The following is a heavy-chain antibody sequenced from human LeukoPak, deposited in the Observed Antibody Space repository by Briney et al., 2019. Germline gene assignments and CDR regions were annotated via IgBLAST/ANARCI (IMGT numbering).Heavy chain of an antibody. Sequence: GGSLRLSCAASGFTFDDYAMHWVRQAPGKGLEWVSGISWNSGSIGYADSVKGRFTISRDNAKNSLYLQMNSLRAEDTALYYCAREAKSDAFHIWGQGTMVTVSS. J-gene: IGHJ3*02. V-gene: IGHV3-9*01. CDR3: AREAKSDAFHI. CDR2: ISWNSGSI. CDR1: GFTFDDYA.